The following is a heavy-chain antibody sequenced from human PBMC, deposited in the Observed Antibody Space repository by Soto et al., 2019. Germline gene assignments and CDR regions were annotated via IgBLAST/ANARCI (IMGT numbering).Heavy chain of an antibody. J-gene: IGHJ5*02. D-gene: IGHD6-13*01. V-gene: IGHV1-46*01. CDR1: GYTFTNYY. Sequence: QVQLVQSGAEVKNPGASVKVSCKASGYTFTNYYIHWVRQAPGQGLEWMAIINPNGGSTNYAQKFPGRVTLARDTFTSTVYIELSSLRSEDTDIYYCARGLAAGDSWGQGTLVTVSS. CDR2: INPNGGST. CDR3: ARGLAAGDS.